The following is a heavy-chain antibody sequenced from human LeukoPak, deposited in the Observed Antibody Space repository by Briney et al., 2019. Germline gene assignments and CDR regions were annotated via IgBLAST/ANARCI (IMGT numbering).Heavy chain of an antibody. D-gene: IGHD2-15*01. J-gene: IGHJ4*02. Sequence: VASVKVSFKASGGTFISYAISWVRQAPGQGLEWMGGIIPIFGTANYAQKFQGRVTITADESTSTAYMELSSLRSEDTAVYYCARDGYCSGGSCYSHYWGQGTLVTVSS. CDR2: IIPIFGTA. CDR3: ARDGYCSGGSCYSHY. CDR1: GGTFISYA. V-gene: IGHV1-69*01.